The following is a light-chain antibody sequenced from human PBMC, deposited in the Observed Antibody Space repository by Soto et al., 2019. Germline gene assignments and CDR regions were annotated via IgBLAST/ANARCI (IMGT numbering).Light chain of an antibody. Sequence: EIVMSHSPATLSVSPWEIATLSCRASQCVSSNLAWYQQKPGQAPRLLIYGASTRAAGIPATFSGSGSGTEFTLTISSLQSEDFAVYYCQQFSSYPLTFGGGTKVDI. CDR2: GAS. V-gene: IGKV3-15*01. CDR3: QQFSSYPLT. J-gene: IGKJ4*01. CDR1: QCVSSN.